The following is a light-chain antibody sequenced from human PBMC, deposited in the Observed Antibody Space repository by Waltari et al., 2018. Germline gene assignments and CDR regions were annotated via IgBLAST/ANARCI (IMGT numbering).Light chain of an antibody. V-gene: IGKV3-20*01. J-gene: IGKJ2*01. Sequence: EIVFTQSPGTLSLSPGERATLSCRTSQSVYSSYLAWYPQKPGQAPRLLIYGATNRATGIPDRFRGSGSGTDYALTISRLEPEDFALYYFQQYGTSPYTFGQGTKLEI. CDR1: QSVYSSY. CDR3: QQYGTSPYT. CDR2: GAT.